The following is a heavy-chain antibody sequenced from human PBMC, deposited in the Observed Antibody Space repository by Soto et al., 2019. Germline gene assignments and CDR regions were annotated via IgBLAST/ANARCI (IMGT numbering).Heavy chain of an antibody. J-gene: IGHJ6*02. CDR1: GYAYTSYG. D-gene: IGHD2-15*01. V-gene: IGHV1-18*01. CDR3: AISSGGRHYFYGMDV. CDR2: ISAYNGNT. Sequence: QVQLVQSGAEVKKPGASVKVSCKASGYAYTSYGISWVRQAPGQGLEWMGWISAYNGNTNYAQKLQGRVTMTTDTSTTTAYRELTSLRSDDTAVYYCAISSGGRHYFYGMDVWGQGTTVTVSS.